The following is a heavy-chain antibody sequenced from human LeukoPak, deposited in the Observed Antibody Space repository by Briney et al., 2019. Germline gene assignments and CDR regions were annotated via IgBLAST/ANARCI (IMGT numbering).Heavy chain of an antibody. CDR1: GYTFTSYD. Sequence: ASVKVSCKAYGYTFTSYDINWVRQATGQGLEWMGWMNPNSGNTGYAQKFQGRVTMTRNTSISTAYMELSSLRSEDTAAYYCARQPGYYYMDVWGQGTLVTVSS. J-gene: IGHJ6*03. V-gene: IGHV1-8*01. CDR2: MNPNSGNT. CDR3: ARQPGYYYMDV.